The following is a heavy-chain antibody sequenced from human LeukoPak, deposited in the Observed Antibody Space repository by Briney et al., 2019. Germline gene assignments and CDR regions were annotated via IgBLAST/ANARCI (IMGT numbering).Heavy chain of an antibody. J-gene: IGHJ3*02. V-gene: IGHV3-48*03. D-gene: IGHD1/OR15-1a*01. Sequence: GGSLRLSCAASGFTFSSYEMNWVRQAPGKGLEWVSYISSSGSTIYYADSVKGRFTISRDNARNSLYLQMNSLRAEDTAVYYCARDSIRTLAAFDIWGQGTMVTVSS. CDR1: GFTFSSYE. CDR2: ISSSGSTI. CDR3: ARDSIRTLAAFDI.